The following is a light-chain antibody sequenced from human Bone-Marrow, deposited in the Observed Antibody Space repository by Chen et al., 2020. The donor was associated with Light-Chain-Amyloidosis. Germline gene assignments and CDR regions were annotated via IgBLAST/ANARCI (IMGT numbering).Light chain of an antibody. J-gene: IGLJ1*01. V-gene: IGLV2-14*01. Sequence: QSALTQPASVSGSPGKSTTISCPGTSSDVGGDNHVSWYQQHPDKAPKLMIYEVTNRPSWVPDRFSGSKSDNTASLTISGLQTEDEADYFCSSYTITNTLVFGSGTRVTVL. CDR1: SSDVGGDNH. CDR2: EVT. CDR3: SSYTITNTLV.